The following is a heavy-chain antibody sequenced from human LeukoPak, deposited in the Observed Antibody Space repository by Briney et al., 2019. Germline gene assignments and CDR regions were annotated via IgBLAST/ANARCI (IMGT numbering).Heavy chain of an antibody. CDR1: GYTFANYG. D-gene: IGHD6-19*01. V-gene: IGHV1-18*01. CDR2: ISAYNGNT. J-gene: IGHJ6*03. Sequence: ASVKVSCKASGYTFANYGISWVRQAPGQGPEWVGWISAYNGNTNYAQKLQGRVTLTTDTSTSTGYMELRSLRSDDTALYYCARSPIARVAATTPYYMDVWGKGTTVTISS. CDR3: ARSPIARVAATTPYYMDV.